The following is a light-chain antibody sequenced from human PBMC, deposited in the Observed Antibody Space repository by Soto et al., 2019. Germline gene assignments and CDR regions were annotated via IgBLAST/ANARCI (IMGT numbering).Light chain of an antibody. Sequence: EIVLTQSPGTLSLSPGEEATLSCRASQSVRSSYLAWYQQKPGQAPRLLIYGASSRATGIPDRFSGSGSGTDFTLTFSRLEPEDFAVYYCQQYGSSPLTFGGGTKVDIK. CDR3: QQYGSSPLT. J-gene: IGKJ4*01. V-gene: IGKV3-20*01. CDR2: GAS. CDR1: QSVRSSY.